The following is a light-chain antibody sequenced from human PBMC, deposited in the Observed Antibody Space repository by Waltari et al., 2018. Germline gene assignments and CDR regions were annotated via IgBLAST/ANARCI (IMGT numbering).Light chain of an antibody. CDR2: QDA. Sequence: TQPSSVSVSPGQTASITCSGDNLENKYVSWYQQRPGQSPVLVIYQDAKRPSVIPERFSGSNSGNTATLTISGTQAMDEADYYCQAWDSSTPWVFGGGTKVTVL. J-gene: IGLJ3*02. CDR3: QAWDSSTPWV. CDR1: NLENKY. V-gene: IGLV3-1*01.